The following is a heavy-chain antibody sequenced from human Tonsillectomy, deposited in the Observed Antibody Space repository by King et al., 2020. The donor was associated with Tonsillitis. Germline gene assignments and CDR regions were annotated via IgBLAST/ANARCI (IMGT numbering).Heavy chain of an antibody. CDR2: IRSKGYSGTA. Sequence: QLVQSGGGMVQPGRSLRLACTSSGFTFGDYAFSWFRLAPGKGLEWGGFIRSKGYSGTAQYAASVEGRFIIPRDDSKSIAYLQMNSLQTEDTAVYYCSRPFSSGWYSGFDIWGQGTMVAVSS. D-gene: IGHD6-19*01. CDR3: SRPFSSGWYSGFDI. CDR1: GFTFGDYA. V-gene: IGHV3-49*03. J-gene: IGHJ3*02.